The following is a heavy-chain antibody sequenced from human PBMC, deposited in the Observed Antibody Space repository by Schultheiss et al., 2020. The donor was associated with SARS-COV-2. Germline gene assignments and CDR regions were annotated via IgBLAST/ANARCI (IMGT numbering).Heavy chain of an antibody. J-gene: IGHJ6*03. CDR2: ISGSGGST. D-gene: IGHD3-16*01. Sequence: GGSLRLSCAASGFTFSSYSMNWVRQAPGKGLEWVSAISGSGGSTYYADSVKGRFTISRDNSKNTLYLQMNSLRAEDTAVYYCARGPARSRLNVYYYYLDVWGRGTTVTVSS. CDR1: GFTFSSYS. CDR3: ARGPARSRLNVYYYYLDV. V-gene: IGHV3-23*01.